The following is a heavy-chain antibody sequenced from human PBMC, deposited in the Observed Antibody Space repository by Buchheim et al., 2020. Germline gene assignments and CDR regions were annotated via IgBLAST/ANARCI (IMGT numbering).Heavy chain of an antibody. CDR1: GGPISSSNW. V-gene: IGHV4-4*02. CDR2: IYHSGST. J-gene: IGHJ6*02. D-gene: IGHD3-3*01. CDR3: ARVNYDFWSGYYRSYYYGMDV. Sequence: QVQLQESGPGLVKPSGTLSLTCAVSGGPISSSNWWSWVRQPPGKGLEWIGEIYHSGSTNYNPSLKSRVTISVDKSKNQFSLKLSSVTAADTAVYYCARVNYDFWSGYYRSYYYGMDVWGQGTT.